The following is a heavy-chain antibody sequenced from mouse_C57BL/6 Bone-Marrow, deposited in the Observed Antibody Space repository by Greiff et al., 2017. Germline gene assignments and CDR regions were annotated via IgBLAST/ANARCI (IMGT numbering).Heavy chain of an antibody. CDR2: IWRGGST. V-gene: IGHV2-5*01. D-gene: IGHD2-4*01. CDR3: AKNLGDYGTWFAY. Sequence: VKLQESGPGLVQPSQSLSITCTVSGFSLTSYGVHWVRQSPGKGLEWLGVIWRGGSTDYNAAFMSRLSITKDNSKSQVFFKMNSLQADDTAIYYCAKNLGDYGTWFAYWGQGTLVTVSA. J-gene: IGHJ3*01. CDR1: GFSLTSYG.